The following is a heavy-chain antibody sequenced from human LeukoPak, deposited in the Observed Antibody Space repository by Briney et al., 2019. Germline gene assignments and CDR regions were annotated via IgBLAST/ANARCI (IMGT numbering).Heavy chain of an antibody. V-gene: IGHV3-30*18. CDR3: AKGPLITPLDY. D-gene: IGHD3-22*01. J-gene: IGHJ4*02. CDR1: GFTFSSYG. Sequence: GGSLRLSCVASGFTFSSYGMHWVRQAPGKGLEWVAVISYEGSNKYYADSVKGRFTISRDNSKNTLYLQMNSLRAEDTAVYYCAKGPLITPLDYWGQGTLVTVSS. CDR2: ISYEGSNK.